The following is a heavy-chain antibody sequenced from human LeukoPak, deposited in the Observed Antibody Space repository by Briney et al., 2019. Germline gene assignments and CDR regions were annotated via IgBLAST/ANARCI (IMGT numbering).Heavy chain of an antibody. CDR2: ISWNSGSI. J-gene: IGHJ6*02. CDR1: GFTFDDYA. Sequence: PGRSLRLSCAASGFTFDDYAMHWVRQAPGKGLEWVSGISWNSGSIGYADSVKGRFTISRDNAKNSLYLQMNSLRAEDTALYYCASCVDYYGMDVWGQGTTVTVSS. V-gene: IGHV3-9*01. CDR3: ASCVDYYGMDV.